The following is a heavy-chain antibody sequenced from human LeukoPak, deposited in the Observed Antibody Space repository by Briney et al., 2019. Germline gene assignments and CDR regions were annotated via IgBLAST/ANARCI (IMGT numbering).Heavy chain of an antibody. Sequence: GGSLRLSCAASGFTFSSCAMSWVRQAPGKGVEGVSTISGSGGRTYYADSVKGRFTIARDNSKNTLYLQVNSLRAEDTAVYYCAKVDCSAGSCYSIDYWGQGTLVTASS. J-gene: IGHJ4*02. D-gene: IGHD2-15*01. CDR2: ISGSGGRT. CDR3: AKVDCSAGSCYSIDY. V-gene: IGHV3-23*01. CDR1: GFTFSSCA.